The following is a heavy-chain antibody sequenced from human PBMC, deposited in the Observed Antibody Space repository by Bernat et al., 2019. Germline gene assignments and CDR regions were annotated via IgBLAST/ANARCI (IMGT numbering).Heavy chain of an antibody. D-gene: IGHD3-3*01. CDR1: GFTFSSYG. CDR3: AKGRFLEWFSALDI. V-gene: IGHV3-30*18. Sequence: QVQLVESGGGVVQPGRSLRLSCAASGFTFSSYGMHWVRQAPGKGLDWVAVISYDGSNKYYADSVKGRFTISRDNSKNTLYLKMNSLRAEDTAVYYCAKGRFLEWFSALDIWGQGTMVTVYS. J-gene: IGHJ3*02. CDR2: ISYDGSNK.